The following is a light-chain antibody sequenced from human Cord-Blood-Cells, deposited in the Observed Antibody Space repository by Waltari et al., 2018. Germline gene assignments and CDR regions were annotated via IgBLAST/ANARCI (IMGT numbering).Light chain of an antibody. V-gene: IGKV1-39*01. CDR3: QQSYSTLFT. CDR2: AAT. Sequence: EIQMSQPPSPLSASVRHRVTITCRASQSISSYLNLYPQKPGNAPKLLIYAATSLQSGVPSRFSGSGSWTDVSLTIISLQPEDFAAYYCQQSYSTLFTFGPGTKVDIK. J-gene: IGKJ3*01. CDR1: QSISSY.